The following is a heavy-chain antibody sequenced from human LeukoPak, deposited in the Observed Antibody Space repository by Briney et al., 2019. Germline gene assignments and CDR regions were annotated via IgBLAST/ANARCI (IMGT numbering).Heavy chain of an antibody. D-gene: IGHD1-26*01. CDR1: GFTFSSHW. CDR3: ARDRVGATPIDY. Sequence: PGGSLRLSCAASGFTFSSHWMHWVRQDPGKGLLWVSHINGDGGSTGYADSVKGRFTISRDNAKNTLYLHMNSLRAEDTAVYYCARDRVGATPIDYWGQGTLVTVSS. CDR2: INGDGGST. J-gene: IGHJ4*02. V-gene: IGHV3-74*01.